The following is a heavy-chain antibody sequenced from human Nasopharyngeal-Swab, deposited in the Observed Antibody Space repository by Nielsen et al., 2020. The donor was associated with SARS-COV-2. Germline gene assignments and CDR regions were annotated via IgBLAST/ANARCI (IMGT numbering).Heavy chain of an antibody. CDR2: ISSSSSYI. V-gene: IGHV3-21*01. Sequence: VRQAPGKGLEWVSSISSSSSYIYYADSVKGRFTISRDNAKNSLYLQMNSLRAEDTAVYYCARGYSGYYYFDYWGQGTLVTVSS. CDR3: ARGYSGYYYFDY. D-gene: IGHD5-12*01. J-gene: IGHJ4*02.